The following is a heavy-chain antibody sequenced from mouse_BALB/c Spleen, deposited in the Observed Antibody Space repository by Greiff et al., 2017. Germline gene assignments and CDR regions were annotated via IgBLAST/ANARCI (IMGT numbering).Heavy chain of an antibody. Sequence: EVQLQQSGAELVRSGASVKLSCTASGFNIKDYYMHWVKQRPEQGLEWIGRIDPANGNTKYDPKFQGKATITADTSSNTAYLQLSSLTSEDTAVYYCARRYQYYFDYWGQGTTLTVSS. CDR1: GFNIKDYY. D-gene: IGHD1-1*01. V-gene: IGHV14-3*02. CDR2: IDPANGNT. CDR3: ARRYQYYFDY. J-gene: IGHJ2*01.